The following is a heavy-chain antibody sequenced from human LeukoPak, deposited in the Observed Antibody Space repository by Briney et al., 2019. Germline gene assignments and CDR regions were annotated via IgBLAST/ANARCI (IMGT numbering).Heavy chain of an antibody. D-gene: IGHD4-17*01. Sequence: GGSLRLSCAASGFAFSNYALTWVRQAPGKGLEWVSSISGVNTHYADSVKGRFSISRDNYKNTLYLQMSSLRAEDTAVYYCARDPNGNYVGAFDFQRWGQGTLVTVSS. CDR2: ISGVNT. J-gene: IGHJ1*01. V-gene: IGHV3-23*01. CDR3: ARDPNGNYVGAFDFQR. CDR1: GFAFSNYA.